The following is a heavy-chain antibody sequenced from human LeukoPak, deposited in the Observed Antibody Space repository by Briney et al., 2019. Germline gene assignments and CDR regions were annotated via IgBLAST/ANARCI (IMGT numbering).Heavy chain of an antibody. V-gene: IGHV3-21*01. CDR3: AKARYDGEVMIAATDY. D-gene: IGHD2-15*01. CDR2: ISSSSSYV. CDR1: GFTFSSYS. Sequence: GGSLRLSCAASGFTFSSYSMNWVRQAPGKGLEWVSSISSSSSYVYYADSVKGRFTISRDNAKNSLYLQMNSLRAEDTAVYYCAKARYDGEVMIAATDYWGQGTLVTVSS. J-gene: IGHJ4*02.